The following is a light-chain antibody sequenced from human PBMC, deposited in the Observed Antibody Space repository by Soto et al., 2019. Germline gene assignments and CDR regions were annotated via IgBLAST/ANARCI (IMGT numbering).Light chain of an antibody. CDR3: QQYGSSPLT. J-gene: IGKJ4*01. CDR1: QSVRSNY. V-gene: IGKV3-20*01. CDR2: GAS. Sequence: DIVLTQSPGTLSLSPGERATLSCRASQSVRSNYLAWYQQQSSQSPRLLIYGASSRATGIPDRFSGSGSGTDFTLTINRLEPEDFAVYYCQQYGSSPLTFGGGTKVEIK.